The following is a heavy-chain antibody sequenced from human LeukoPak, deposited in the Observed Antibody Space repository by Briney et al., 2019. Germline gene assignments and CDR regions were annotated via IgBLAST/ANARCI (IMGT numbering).Heavy chain of an antibody. D-gene: IGHD3-22*01. CDR3: ARCMSGYYDSSGFIIEDY. V-gene: IGHV5-51*01. J-gene: IGHJ4*02. CDR2: IYPGDSDT. Sequence: ESLKISCKGSGYSFTNHWIGWVRQMPGKGLEWLGIIYPGDSDTRYSPSFQGRVTISADKSISTAYLQWSSLKASDTAMYYCARCMSGYYDSSGFIIEDYWGQGTLVTVSS. CDR1: GYSFTNHW.